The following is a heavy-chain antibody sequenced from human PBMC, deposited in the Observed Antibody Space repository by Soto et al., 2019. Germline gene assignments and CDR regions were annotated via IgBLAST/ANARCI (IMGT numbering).Heavy chain of an antibody. J-gene: IGHJ5*02. CDR1: GFSVSSNY. CDR3: ARHRHPRGTVGATSPLDP. CDR2: HYSGGST. Sequence: GGSLRLSCAISGFSVSSNYLSWVRQAPGKGLEWVSVHYSGGSTYYADSVQGRFTISRDKSNNTLYLQMRRVRAEDTAVYFCARHRHPRGTVGATSPLDPWGQGTLVTVSS. V-gene: IGHV3-53*01. D-gene: IGHD1-26*01.